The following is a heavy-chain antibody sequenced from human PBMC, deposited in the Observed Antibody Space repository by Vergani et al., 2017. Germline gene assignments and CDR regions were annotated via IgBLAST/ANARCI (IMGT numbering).Heavy chain of an antibody. D-gene: IGHD1-7*01. CDR1: GGSFSGYY. V-gene: IGHV4-34*01. CDR2: INHSGST. Sequence: QVPLQQWGAGLLKPSETLSLTFAVYGGSFSGYYWSWIRQPPGKGLEWIGEINHSGSTNYNPSLKSRVTISVDTSKNQYTLKLSSVTAADTAVYYCARRGGSTKYGMDVWGQGTTVTVSS. CDR3: ARRGGSTKYGMDV. J-gene: IGHJ6*02.